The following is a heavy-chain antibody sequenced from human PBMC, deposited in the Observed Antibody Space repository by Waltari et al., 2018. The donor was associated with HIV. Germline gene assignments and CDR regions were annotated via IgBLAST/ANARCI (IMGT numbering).Heavy chain of an antibody. V-gene: IGHV4-59*01. Sequence: QVQLQESGPGLVKPSETLSLTCTVSGGSISSYYWRWIRQPPGKGLEWIGYIYYSGSTNYNPSLKSRVTISVDTSKNQFSLKLSSVTAADTAVYYCARGPYDSSGYYSSWGQGTLVTVSS. D-gene: IGHD3-22*01. CDR2: IYYSGST. CDR3: ARGPYDSSGYYSS. CDR1: GGSISSYY. J-gene: IGHJ5*02.